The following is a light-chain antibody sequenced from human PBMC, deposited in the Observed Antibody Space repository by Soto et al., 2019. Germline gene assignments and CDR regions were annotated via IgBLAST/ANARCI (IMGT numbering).Light chain of an antibody. CDR2: GAS. V-gene: IGKV3D-15*01. Sequence: EIVLTQSPGTLSLSPGERATLSCRASQSVSNNYLAWYQQKPGQAPRLLIYGASNRATGIPARFSGSGSGTEFTLTISSLQSEDFAVYYCQQYNNWRITFGQGTRLEIK. CDR1: QSVSNN. J-gene: IGKJ5*01. CDR3: QQYNNWRIT.